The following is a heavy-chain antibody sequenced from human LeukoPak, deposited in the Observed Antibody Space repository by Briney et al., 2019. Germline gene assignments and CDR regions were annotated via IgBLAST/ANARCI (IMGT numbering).Heavy chain of an antibody. CDR3: ARDRSRWDLLPFDY. Sequence: SETLSLTCTVSGGSISSRSYSWGWIRQPPGKGLEWIANIYYSGDTYYNPSLKSRVTISVDTSRNQFSLKLSSVTAADTAVYHCARDRSRWDLLPFDYWGQGTLVTVSS. J-gene: IGHJ4*02. D-gene: IGHD1-26*01. V-gene: IGHV4-39*07. CDR1: GGSISSRSYS. CDR2: IYYSGDT.